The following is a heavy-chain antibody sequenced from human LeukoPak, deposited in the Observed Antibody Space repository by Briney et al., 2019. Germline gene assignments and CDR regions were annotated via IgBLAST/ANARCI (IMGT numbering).Heavy chain of an antibody. J-gene: IGHJ4*02. CDR3: AKGSAASRPYYFDY. CDR1: GFTFSRYA. CDR2: ITDSGDDT. Sequence: GGSLRLSCAASGFTFSRYAMVWVRQAPGEGLEWISGITDSGDDTYSADSVKGRFTISRDNPKNTLYLQMNSLRSDDTAMYYCAKGSAASRPYYFDYWGQGALVTVSS. V-gene: IGHV3-23*01. D-gene: IGHD6-6*01.